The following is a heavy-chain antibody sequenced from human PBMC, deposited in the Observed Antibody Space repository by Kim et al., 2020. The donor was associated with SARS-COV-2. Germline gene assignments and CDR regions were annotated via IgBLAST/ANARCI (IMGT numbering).Heavy chain of an antibody. CDR3: ARRGGTTYFVFDY. D-gene: IGHD1-1*01. V-gene: IGHV3-30*07. Sequence: YADSAKGRSTISRDNSKSTVYLQIDSLRVEDTAVYYCARRGGTTYFVFDYWGQGTLVTVSS. J-gene: IGHJ4*02.